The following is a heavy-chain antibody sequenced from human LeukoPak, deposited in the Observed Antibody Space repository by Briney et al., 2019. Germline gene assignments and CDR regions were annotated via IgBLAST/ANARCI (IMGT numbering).Heavy chain of an antibody. J-gene: IGHJ4*02. CDR1: GGSISSSSYY. Sequence: PSETLSLTCTVSGGSISSSSYYWGWIRQPPGKGLEWIGSIYYSGSTYYNPSLKSRVTISVDTSKNQFSLKLSSVTAADTAVYYCARRLPWILPLLDYWGQGTLVTVSS. V-gene: IGHV4-39*01. D-gene: IGHD2-2*03. CDR2: IYYSGST. CDR3: ARRLPWILPLLDY.